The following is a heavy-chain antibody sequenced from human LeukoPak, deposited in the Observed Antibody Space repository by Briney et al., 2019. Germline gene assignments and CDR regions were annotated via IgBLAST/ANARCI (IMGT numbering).Heavy chain of an antibody. J-gene: IGHJ2*01. V-gene: IGHV4-59*01. CDR3: ARSTGGDYWYFDL. Sequence: SETLSLTCTVSGGSFSPYLWSWIRQPPGKGLEWIGYVCDGGTTNYNPSLKRRVTISVDTSKNQFSLKLSSVTAADTAVYYCARSTGGDYWYFDLWGRGTLVTVSS. D-gene: IGHD2-8*02. CDR1: GGSFSPYL. CDR2: VCDGGTT.